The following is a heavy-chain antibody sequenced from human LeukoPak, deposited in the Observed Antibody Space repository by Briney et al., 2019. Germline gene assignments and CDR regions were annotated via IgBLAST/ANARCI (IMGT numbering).Heavy chain of an antibody. CDR3: ARGSSGSCYTLFDY. Sequence: GGSLRLSCAASGFTFSNYWMSWVRQAPGKGLDWVANINIDGSEQYYVDSFKGRFTISRDNAKNSLYLQMDSLRAEDTAVYYCARGSSGSCYTLFDYWGQGTLVTVSS. CDR1: GFTFSNYW. D-gene: IGHD1-26*01. V-gene: IGHV3-7*01. J-gene: IGHJ4*02. CDR2: INIDGSEQ.